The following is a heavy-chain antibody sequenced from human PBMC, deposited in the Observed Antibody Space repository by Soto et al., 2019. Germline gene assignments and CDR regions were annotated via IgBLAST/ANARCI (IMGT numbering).Heavy chain of an antibody. J-gene: IGHJ5*02. D-gene: IGHD6-13*01. V-gene: IGHV4-30-4*01. CDR2: IYYSGST. CDR1: GGSISSGDYY. Sequence: SETLSLTCTVSGGSISSGDYYWSWIRQPPGKGLEWIGYIYYSGSTYYNPSLKSRVTISVDTSKNQFSLKLSSVTAADTAVYYCARERAAAGPNWFDPWGQGTLVTVSS. CDR3: ARERAAAGPNWFDP.